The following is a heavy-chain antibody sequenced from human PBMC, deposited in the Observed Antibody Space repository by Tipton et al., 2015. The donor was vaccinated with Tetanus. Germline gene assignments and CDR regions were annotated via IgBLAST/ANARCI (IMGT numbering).Heavy chain of an antibody. J-gene: IGHJ6*02. V-gene: IGHV4-31*03. Sequence: TLSLTCTVSGDSISSGDFYWSWIRQHPGKGLEWIGYIYFTGTTYYNPSLKSRVTISTDKSKNQVSLRLNSVTAADTAVYFCARTPDYYYGMDVWGQGTTVTVSS. CDR3: ARTPDYYYGMDV. CDR1: GDSISSGDFY. CDR2: IYFTGTT.